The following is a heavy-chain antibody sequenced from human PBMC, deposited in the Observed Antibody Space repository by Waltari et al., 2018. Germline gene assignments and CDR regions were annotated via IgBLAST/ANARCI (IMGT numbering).Heavy chain of an antibody. J-gene: IGHJ4*02. CDR2: INPNSGGT. CDR3: ARDQVASSSYLFDY. CDR1: GYTFTGYY. Sequence: QVQLVQPGAEVKKPGASVKVSCKASGYTFTGYYMHWVRQAPGQGLEWMGRINPNSGGTNYAQKFQGRVTMTRDTSISTAYMELSRLRSDDTAVYYCARDQVASSSYLFDYWGQGTLVTVSS. D-gene: IGHD6-13*01. V-gene: IGHV1-2*06.